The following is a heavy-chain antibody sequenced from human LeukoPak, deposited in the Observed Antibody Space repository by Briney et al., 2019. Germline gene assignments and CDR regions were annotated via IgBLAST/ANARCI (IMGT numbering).Heavy chain of an antibody. CDR2: INHSGTT. J-gene: IGHJ4*02. V-gene: IGHV4-34*01. Sequence: PSETLSLTCAVYGGSFSGYYWSWIRQPPGKGPEWIGEINHSGTTNYNPSLKSRVAISLDTSKNQFSLKLSSVTAADTAVYFCAGPDSSEIDYWGQGTRVTVSS. CDR3: AGPDSSEIDY. CDR1: GGSFSGYY.